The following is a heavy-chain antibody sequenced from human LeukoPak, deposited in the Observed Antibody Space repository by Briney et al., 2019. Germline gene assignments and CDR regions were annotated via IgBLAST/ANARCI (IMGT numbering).Heavy chain of an antibody. J-gene: IGHJ4*02. D-gene: IGHD1-26*01. CDR1: GFTFGSYT. CDR3: ARGIHFRNVWHVRE. Sequence: PGGSLRLSCAVSGFTFGSYTMNWVRQAPGKGLEWVSHISSTSTTYYADSVKGRFTISRDNSENTLHLEMNNLRHDDTAIYYCARGIHFRNVWHVREWGQGTLLTVSS. V-gene: IGHV3-48*02. CDR2: ISSTSTT.